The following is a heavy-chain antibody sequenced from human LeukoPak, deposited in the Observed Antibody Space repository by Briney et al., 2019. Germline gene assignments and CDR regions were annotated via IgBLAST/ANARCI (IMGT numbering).Heavy chain of an antibody. D-gene: IGHD1-26*01. CDR2: SYYTGST. J-gene: IGHJ3*02. Sequence: SETLSLTCTVSGGSINSDYWNWIRQPPGMGLEWIGFSYYTGSTNYNPSLKSRVTISVDRSKNQFSLKLISVTAADTAVYYCARRLRIDTTDNRGDAFDIWGQGTMVTVSS. CDR1: GGSINSDY. V-gene: IGHV4-59*01. CDR3: ARRLRIDTTDNRGDAFDI.